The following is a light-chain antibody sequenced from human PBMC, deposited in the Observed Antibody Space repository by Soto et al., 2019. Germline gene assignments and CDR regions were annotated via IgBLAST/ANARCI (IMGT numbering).Light chain of an antibody. Sequence: ESVLTQSPGTLSFSRVERATLSFRASQSVSSSYLAWYQQKPGQAPRLLIYGASSRATGIPDRFSGSGSGTDFTLTISRLEPEDFAVYYCQQYGSSTWTFGQGTKVDNK. V-gene: IGKV3-20*01. CDR1: QSVSSSY. CDR2: GAS. CDR3: QQYGSSTWT. J-gene: IGKJ1*01.